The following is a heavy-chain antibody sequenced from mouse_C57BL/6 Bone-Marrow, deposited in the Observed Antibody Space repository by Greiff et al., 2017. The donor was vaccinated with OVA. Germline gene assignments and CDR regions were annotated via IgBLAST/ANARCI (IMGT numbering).Heavy chain of an antibody. CDR3: AREGFWDGVDY. CDR2: INPNYGTT. V-gene: IGHV1-39*01. D-gene: IGHD4-1*01. CDR1: GYSLTDYN. Sequence: VQLQQSGPELVKPGASVKISCKASGYSLTDYNMTWVKQTHGKSLEWIGVINPNYGTTSYNQKIKGKATLTVDQSSSTAYMQLNSLTSEDSAVYYCAREGFWDGVDYWGQGTTLTVSS. J-gene: IGHJ2*01.